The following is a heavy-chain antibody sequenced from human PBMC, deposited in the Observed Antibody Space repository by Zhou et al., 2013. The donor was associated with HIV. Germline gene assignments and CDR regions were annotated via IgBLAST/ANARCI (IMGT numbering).Heavy chain of an antibody. V-gene: IGHV1-69*05. CDR3: ARVEYCSSTSCRPERWYFDL. CDR1: GGTFSSYA. D-gene: IGHD2-2*01. CDR2: IIPIFGTA. J-gene: IGHJ2*01. Sequence: QVQLVQSGAEVKKPGSSVKVSCKASGGTFSSYAISWVRQAPGQGLEWMGGIIPIFGTANYAQKFQGRVTITTDESTSTAYMELSSLRSEDTAVYYCARVEYCSSTSCRPERWYFDLWGRGTLVTVSS.